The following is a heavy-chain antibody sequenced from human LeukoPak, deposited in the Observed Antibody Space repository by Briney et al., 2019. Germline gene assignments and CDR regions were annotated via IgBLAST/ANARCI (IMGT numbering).Heavy chain of an antibody. CDR2: IGSSSSYI. D-gene: IGHD5-18*01. CDR1: GFTFSSYS. CDR3: AASTKHTAMVDY. Sequence: PGGSLRLSCAASGFTFSSYSMNWVRQAPGKGLEWVSSIGSSSSYIYYEDSVKGRFTISRDNAKNSLYLQMNSLRAEGTAVYYCAASTKHTAMVDYWGQGTLVTVSS. V-gene: IGHV3-21*01. J-gene: IGHJ4*02.